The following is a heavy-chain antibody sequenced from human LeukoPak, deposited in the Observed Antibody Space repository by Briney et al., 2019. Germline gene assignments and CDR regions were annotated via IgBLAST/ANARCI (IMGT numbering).Heavy chain of an antibody. CDR3: TRGNGQQLALDY. V-gene: IGHV1-8*01. J-gene: IGHJ4*02. Sequence: ASVKVSCKASGHSFNSYDINWVRQAAGQGPEWMGWMSPHSGNTGYAQKFQDRVTMTRSTSISTAYMELSSLTSEDTAVYYCTRGNGQQLALDYWGQGTQVTVSS. CDR2: MSPHSGNT. CDR1: GHSFNSYD. D-gene: IGHD6-13*01.